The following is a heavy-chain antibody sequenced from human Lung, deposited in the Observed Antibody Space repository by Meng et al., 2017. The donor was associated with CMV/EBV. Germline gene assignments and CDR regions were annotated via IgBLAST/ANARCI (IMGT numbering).Heavy chain of an antibody. CDR1: GGSISSSNW. CDR3: ARVVTALWGYYFDY. J-gene: IGHJ4*02. V-gene: IGHV4-4*02. D-gene: IGHD2-21*02. CDR2: IYHSGST. Sequence: VQLRGSGPVWVQPSGTLSLPCAVSGGSISSSNWWSWVRQPPGKGLEWIGEIYHSGSTNYNPSLKSRVTISVDKSKNQFSLKLSSVTAADTAVYYCARVVTALWGYYFDYWGQGTLVTVSS.